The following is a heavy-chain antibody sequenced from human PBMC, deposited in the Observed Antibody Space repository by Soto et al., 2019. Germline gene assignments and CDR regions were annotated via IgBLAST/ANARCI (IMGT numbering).Heavy chain of an antibody. J-gene: IGHJ4*02. CDR2: MSYDGIEK. CDR1: GFTFNTYP. V-gene: IGHV3-30*03. Sequence: GGPLRVSGTVSGFTFNTYPMHWVRQAPGKGLEWLALMSYDGIEKYYADSVKGRFTISRDNSKKTLYLQMNSLRPDDTAVYYCEFGSPSVWGQGTLVTVSS. CDR3: EFGSPSV. D-gene: IGHD3-16*01.